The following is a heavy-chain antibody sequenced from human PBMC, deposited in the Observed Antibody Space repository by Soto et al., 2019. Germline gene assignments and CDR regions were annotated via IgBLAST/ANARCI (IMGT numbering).Heavy chain of an antibody. CDR1: GGSISGTTYS. CDR3: ARGQGAAAGHSNFDY. D-gene: IGHD6-13*01. J-gene: IGHJ4*02. Sequence: QLQLQESGSGLVMPSQTLSLTCAVSGGSISGTTYSWSWIRQPPGKGLEWIGYIYDSGNTYYNPSLESQFSISVDRSKNQFSLKLSSVTAADTAVYYCARGQGAAAGHSNFDYWGQGALVTVSS. CDR2: IYDSGNT. V-gene: IGHV4-30-2*01.